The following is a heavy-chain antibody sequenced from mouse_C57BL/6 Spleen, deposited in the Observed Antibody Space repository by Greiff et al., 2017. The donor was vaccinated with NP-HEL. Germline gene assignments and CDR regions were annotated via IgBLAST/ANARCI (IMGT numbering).Heavy chain of an antibody. J-gene: IGHJ3*01. CDR2: ISYDGSN. CDR1: GYSITSGYY. D-gene: IGHD2-2*01. V-gene: IGHV3-6*01. Sequence: ESGPGLVKPSQSLSLTCSVTGYSITSGYYWNWIRQFPGNKLEWMGYISYDGSNNYNPSLKNRISITRDTSKNQFFLKLNSVTTEDTATYYCARGYYGYDVAYWGQGTLVTVSA. CDR3: ARGYYGYDVAY.